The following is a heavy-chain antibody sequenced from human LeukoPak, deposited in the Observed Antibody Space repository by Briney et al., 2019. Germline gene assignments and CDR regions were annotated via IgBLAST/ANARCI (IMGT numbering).Heavy chain of an antibody. J-gene: IGHJ4*02. CDR2: IYYIGST. Sequence: PSETLSLTCSFSAGSISSYYWSWIRQPPGKGLEWIGYIYYIGSTSYNPPLKSRVTISVDTSKNQFSLKLTSVTAADTAVYYCATYSGNYNNFEYWGQGTLVTVSS. D-gene: IGHD1-26*01. V-gene: IGHV4-59*08. CDR1: AGSISSYY. CDR3: ATYSGNYNNFEY.